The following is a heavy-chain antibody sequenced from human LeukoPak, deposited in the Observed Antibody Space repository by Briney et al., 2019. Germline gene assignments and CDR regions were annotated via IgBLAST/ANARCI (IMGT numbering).Heavy chain of an antibody. CDR3: ARDRAWNYFDY. J-gene: IGHJ4*02. CDR2: IWYDGSNK. Sequence: GGSLRLSCAASGFTFSSYGMHWVRQAPGKGLEWVAVIWYDGSNKYYADSVKGRFTISRDNSENTLYLQMNSLRAEDTAVYYCARDRAWNYFDYWGQGTLVTVSS. CDR1: GFTFSSYG. V-gene: IGHV3-33*01. D-gene: IGHD3-3*01.